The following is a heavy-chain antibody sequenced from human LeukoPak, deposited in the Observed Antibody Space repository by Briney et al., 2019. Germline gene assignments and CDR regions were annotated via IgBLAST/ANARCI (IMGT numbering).Heavy chain of an antibody. CDR1: GFTFSGYW. Sequence: PGGSLRLSCAASGFTFSGYWMHWVRQVPGKGLVWVARINKDGSITTYVDSVKGRFTISRDNAKNMLFLEMNSLRAEDTAVYYCVRDQRNCGGDCLADYWGQGTLVTVSS. CDR3: VRDQRNCGGDCLADY. J-gene: IGHJ4*02. V-gene: IGHV3-74*03. CDR2: INKDGSIT. D-gene: IGHD2-21*02.